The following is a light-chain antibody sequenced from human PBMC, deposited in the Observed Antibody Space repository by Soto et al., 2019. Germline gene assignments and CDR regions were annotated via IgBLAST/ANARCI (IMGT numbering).Light chain of an antibody. J-gene: IGLJ1*01. CDR1: SSDVGGYNY. CDR3: SSYTSSSSLV. Sequence: GTSSDVGGYNYVSWYQQHPGKAPKLMIYDVSNRPSGVSNRFSGSKSGNTASLTISGLQAEDEADYYCSSYTSSSSLVFGTGTKVTVL. CDR2: DVS. V-gene: IGLV2-14*04.